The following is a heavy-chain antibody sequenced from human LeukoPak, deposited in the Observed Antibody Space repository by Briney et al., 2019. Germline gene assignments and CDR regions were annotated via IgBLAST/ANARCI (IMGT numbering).Heavy chain of an antibody. Sequence: ASVKVSCKASGYTFTGYHMHWVRQAPGQGLEWMGRINPNSGGTNYAQKFQGRVTMTRDTSISTAYMELSRLRSDDTAVYYCARRGSTSGNLDYWGQGTLVTVSS. D-gene: IGHD2-2*01. J-gene: IGHJ4*02. CDR2: INPNSGGT. V-gene: IGHV1-2*06. CDR1: GYTFTGYH. CDR3: ARRGSTSGNLDY.